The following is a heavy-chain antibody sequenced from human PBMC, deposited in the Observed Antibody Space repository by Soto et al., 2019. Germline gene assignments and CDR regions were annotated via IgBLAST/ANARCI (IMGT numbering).Heavy chain of an antibody. CDR3: ARGSNGYHFDY. D-gene: IGHD5-12*01. CDR1: GGSISSGDYY. J-gene: IGHJ4*02. Sequence: PSETLSLTCTVSGGSISSGDYYWSWIRQPPGKGLEWIGYIYYSGSTYYNPSLKSRVTISVDNSKNTLCLQMGSLRAEDMAVYYCARGSNGYHFDYWGQGTLVTVSS. CDR2: IYYSGST. V-gene: IGHV4-30-4*02.